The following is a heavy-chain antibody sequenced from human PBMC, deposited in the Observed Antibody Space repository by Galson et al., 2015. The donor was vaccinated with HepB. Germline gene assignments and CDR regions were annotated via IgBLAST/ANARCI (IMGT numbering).Heavy chain of an antibody. J-gene: IGHJ5*01. CDR1: GYKFSSYS. D-gene: IGHD6-19*01. CDR2: IHPTNSYS. CDR3: ARQGSGWYSGGNWFDS. Sequence: SGAEVKKPGESLRISCEASGYKFSSYSITWGRQMPEKGLEWMGRIHPTNSYSNYSPSFQGHVTMSVDKSINTAFVYWSSLKATDTATYYCARQGSGWYSGGNWFDSWGQGTQVTVSS. V-gene: IGHV5-10-1*01.